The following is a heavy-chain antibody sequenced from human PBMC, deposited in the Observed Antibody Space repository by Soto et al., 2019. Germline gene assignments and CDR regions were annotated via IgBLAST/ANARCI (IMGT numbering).Heavy chain of an antibody. Sequence: QVQLVESGGGVVQPGRSLRLSCAASGFTFSSYAMHWVRQAPGKGLEWVAVIAYDGSNKYYADSVQGRFTISRDNSKNPLYLQMKSLRAEDEAVYYCARGLVDILSCYYKSFDYWGQGTLVTVSS. V-gene: IGHV3-30-3*01. J-gene: IGHJ4*02. CDR2: IAYDGSNK. CDR1: GFTFSSYA. CDR3: ARGLVDILSCYYKSFDY. D-gene: IGHD3-9*01.